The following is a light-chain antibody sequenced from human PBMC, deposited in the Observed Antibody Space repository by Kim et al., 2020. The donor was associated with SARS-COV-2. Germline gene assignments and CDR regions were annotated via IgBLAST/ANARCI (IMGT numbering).Light chain of an antibody. V-gene: IGLV2-14*03. Sequence: GQSITVSCTGTSSDVCTYNYVSWYQQYPGKAPKLMIYDVNKRPSGVSNRFSGSKSGNTASLTISGLQAEDEADYYCSSYATSRSYVFGTGTKVTVL. J-gene: IGLJ1*01. CDR2: DVN. CDR1: SSDVCTYNY. CDR3: SSYATSRSYV.